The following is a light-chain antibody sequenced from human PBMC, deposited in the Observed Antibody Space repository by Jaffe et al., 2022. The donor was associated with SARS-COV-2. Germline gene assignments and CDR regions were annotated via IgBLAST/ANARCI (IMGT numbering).Light chain of an antibody. CDR2: ENN. CDR3: GTWDSSLRVVV. V-gene: IGLV1-51*02. CDR1: TSNIGDNY. Sequence: QSALTQPPSVSAAPGQKVTISCSGSTSNIGDNYVSWYQQLPGTAPKLLIYENNKRPSGIPDRFSGSKSGTSATLGITGLQTGDEADYYCGTWDSSLRVVVFGGGTNLTVL. J-gene: IGLJ2*01.